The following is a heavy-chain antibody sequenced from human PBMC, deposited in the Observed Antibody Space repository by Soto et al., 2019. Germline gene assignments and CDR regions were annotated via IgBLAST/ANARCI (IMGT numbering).Heavy chain of an antibody. CDR3: ARRNQLWFGDLSHFDY. D-gene: IGHD3-10*01. CDR2: FYYGGTT. CDR1: GASISSGGYY. Sequence: QVQLQESGPGLVKPSQTLSLTCTVSGASISSGGYYWSWFRQHPGKGLEWIGYFYYGGTTSYNPSLKGRVPSPVDPSQRQSSLRLNSVTAADTAVYYCARRNQLWFGDLSHFDYWGQGTLVTVSS. V-gene: IGHV4-31*03. J-gene: IGHJ4*02.